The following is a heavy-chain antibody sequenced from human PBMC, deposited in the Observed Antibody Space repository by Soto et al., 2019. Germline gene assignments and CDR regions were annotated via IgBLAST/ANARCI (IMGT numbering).Heavy chain of an antibody. D-gene: IGHD3-3*01. CDR2: ISYDGSNK. CDR3: AKDVLRFLEWLAFYGMDV. J-gene: IGHJ6*02. CDR1: GFTFSSYV. V-gene: IGHV3-30*18. Sequence: GGSLRLSCAASGFTFSSYVMHWVRQAPGKGLEWVAVISYDGSNKYYADSVKVRFTISRDNSKNTLYLQMNSLRAEDTAVYYCAKDVLRFLEWLAFYGMDVWGQGTTVTV.